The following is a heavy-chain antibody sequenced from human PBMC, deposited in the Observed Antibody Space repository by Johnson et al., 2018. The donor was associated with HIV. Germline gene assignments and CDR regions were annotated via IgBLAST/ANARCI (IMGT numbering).Heavy chain of an antibody. CDR2: IWYDGSNK. CDR3: AKDDRELDAFDI. Sequence: QMQLVESGGGVVQPGRSLRLSCAASGFTFSSYGMHWVRQAPGKGREWVAVIWYDGSNKYYADSVKGRFTISRDNSKNTLYLQMNSLRAEDTAVYYCAKDDRELDAFDIWGQGTMVTVSS. V-gene: IGHV3-33*06. J-gene: IGHJ3*02. CDR1: GFTFSSYG. D-gene: IGHD1-26*01.